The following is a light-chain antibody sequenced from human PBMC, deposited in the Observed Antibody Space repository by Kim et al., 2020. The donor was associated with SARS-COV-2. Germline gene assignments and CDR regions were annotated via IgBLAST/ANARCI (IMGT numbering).Light chain of an antibody. Sequence: LSASVGDRVTITCRASQNINTWLAWYQQKPGRATKLLIYKASTLENGVPSRFSGSGSGTEFTLTISSLQPDDFATYYCQQYESLCSFGQGTKLEI. J-gene: IGKJ2*04. CDR1: QNINTW. V-gene: IGKV1-5*03. CDR2: KAS. CDR3: QQYESLCS.